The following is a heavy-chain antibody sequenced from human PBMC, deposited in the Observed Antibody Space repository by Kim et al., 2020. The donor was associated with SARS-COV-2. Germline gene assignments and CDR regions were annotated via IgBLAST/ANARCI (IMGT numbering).Heavy chain of an antibody. V-gene: IGHV3-74*01. D-gene: IGHD5-12*01. Sequence: GGSLRLSCAASGFTFSSYWMHWVRQAPGKGLVWVSRINSDGRTTWYADSVKGRFTISRDNAKNTLSLQMNSLRAEDTAVYYCARGIYSGYDSYAFDIWGQRTMVTVSS. CDR2: INSDGRTT. J-gene: IGHJ3*02. CDR1: GFTFSSYW. CDR3: ARGIYSGYDSYAFDI.